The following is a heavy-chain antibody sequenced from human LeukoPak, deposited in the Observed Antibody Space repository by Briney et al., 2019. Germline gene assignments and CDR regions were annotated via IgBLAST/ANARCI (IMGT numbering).Heavy chain of an antibody. CDR2: IYPGDSDT. CDR1: GYSFTSYW. J-gene: IGHJ6*02. D-gene: IGHD2-2*01. V-gene: IGHV5-51*01. Sequence: GESLKISCKGSGYSFTSYWIGWVRQMPGKGLEWMGIIYPGDSDTRYSPSFQGQVTISADKSISTAYLQWSSLKASDTAMYYCARLGLYCSSTSCYGWDYYYGMDVWGQGTTVTVSS. CDR3: ARLGLYCSSTSCYGWDYYYGMDV.